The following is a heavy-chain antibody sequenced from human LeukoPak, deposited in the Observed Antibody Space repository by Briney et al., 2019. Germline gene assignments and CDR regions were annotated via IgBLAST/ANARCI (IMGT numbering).Heavy chain of an antibody. CDR3: ARDQDDILTGYEYNWFDP. CDR1: GYTFTGYY. J-gene: IGHJ5*02. D-gene: IGHD3-9*01. V-gene: IGHV1-2*02. Sequence: ASVTVSCKASGYTFTGYYMHWVRQAPGQGLEWMGWINPNSGGTNYARKLQGRVTMTTDTSTSTAYMELRSLRSDDTAVYYCARDQDDILTGYEYNWFDPWGQGTLVTVSS. CDR2: INPNSGGT.